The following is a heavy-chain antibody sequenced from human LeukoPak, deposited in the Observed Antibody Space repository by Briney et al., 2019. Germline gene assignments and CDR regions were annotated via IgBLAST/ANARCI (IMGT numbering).Heavy chain of an antibody. V-gene: IGHV4-59*08. D-gene: IGHD3-16*01. J-gene: IGHJ4*02. CDR3: TRGGFDY. CDR1: GGSISSYY. CDR2: IYYTGST. Sequence: SETLSLTCTVSGGSISSYYWSWIRQPPGKGLDWIGYIYYTGSTNYNPSLKSRVTLSVDTSKNQFSLKLSSVTAADTAVYYCTRGGFDYWGQGTLVTVSS.